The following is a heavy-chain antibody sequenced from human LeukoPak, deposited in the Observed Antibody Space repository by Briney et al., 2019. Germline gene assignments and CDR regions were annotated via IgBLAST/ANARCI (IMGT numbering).Heavy chain of an antibody. J-gene: IGHJ5*02. CDR3: VRGKNGYNP. CDR1: GGSISDYY. CDR2: MHHNGEI. V-gene: IGHV4-59*01. Sequence: SETLSLTCTVSGGSISDYYWSWIRQPPGKGLEWIGYMHHNGEIEYNPSLKSRVTISMDTAKNHLSLKVRSVIAADTATYYCVRGKNGYNPWGQGTLVTVSS. D-gene: IGHD5-24*01.